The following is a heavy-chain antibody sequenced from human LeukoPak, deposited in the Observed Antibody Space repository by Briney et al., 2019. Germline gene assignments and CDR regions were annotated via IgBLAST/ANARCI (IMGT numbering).Heavy chain of an antibody. CDR2: TSYDGSHK. D-gene: IGHD2-2*03. V-gene: IGHV3-30*19. Sequence: GRSLRLSCAASGFTFSSYGMHWVRQAPGKGLEWVAVTSYDGSHKYYADSVKGRFTVSRDNSRNMLYLQMNSLRPEDTAVYYCARDSVGYCSSTSCYAEGGFDYWGQGTLVTVSS. J-gene: IGHJ4*02. CDR3: ARDSVGYCSSTSCYAEGGFDY. CDR1: GFTFSSYG.